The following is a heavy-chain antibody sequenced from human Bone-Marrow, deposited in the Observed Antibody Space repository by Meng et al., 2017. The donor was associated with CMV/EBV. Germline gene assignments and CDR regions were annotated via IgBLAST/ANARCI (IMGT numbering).Heavy chain of an antibody. V-gene: IGHV4-61*01. CDR3: ARDLSGVGYADY. J-gene: IGHJ4*02. D-gene: IGHD5-12*01. CDR2: INYSGRT. CDR1: GGSVSSGSYY. Sequence: CTVSGGSVSSGSYYWSWIRQPTGKGLEWIGYINYSGRTNYSPSLKSRVTISVDTSKNQFSLNLNSVTAADTAVYYCARDLSGVGYADYWGQGTLVTVSS.